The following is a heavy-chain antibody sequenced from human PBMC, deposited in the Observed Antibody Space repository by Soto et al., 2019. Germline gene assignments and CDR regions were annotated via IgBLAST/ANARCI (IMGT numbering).Heavy chain of an antibody. CDR3: AKAIAARPYYYYGMDV. D-gene: IGHD6-6*01. CDR1: GFTFSSYA. Sequence: GGSLRLSCAASGFTFSSYAMSWVRQAPGKGLEWVSAISGSGGSTYYADSVKGRFTISRDNSKNTLYLRMNSLRAEDTAVYYCAKAIAARPYYYYGMDVWGQGTTVTVSS. CDR2: ISGSGGST. J-gene: IGHJ6*02. V-gene: IGHV3-23*01.